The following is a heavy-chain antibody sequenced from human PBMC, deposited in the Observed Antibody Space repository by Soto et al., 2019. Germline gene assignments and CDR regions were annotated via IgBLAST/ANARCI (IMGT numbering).Heavy chain of an antibody. CDR2: IYPGDSDS. J-gene: IGHJ4*02. CDR1: GFTFTSYW. V-gene: IGHV5-51*01. CDR3: AKHEGYCSTTTCSNFDY. Sequence: GESLKISCKGSGFTFTSYWIAWVRQMPGKGLEWLGIIYPGDSDSSYSPSFQGQVTISADKSINTAYLHWSSLKASDTAIYYCAKHEGYCSTTTCSNFDYWGQGTLVTVSS. D-gene: IGHD2-2*01.